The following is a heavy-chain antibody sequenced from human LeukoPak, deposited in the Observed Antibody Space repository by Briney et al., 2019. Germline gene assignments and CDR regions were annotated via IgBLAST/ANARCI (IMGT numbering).Heavy chain of an antibody. J-gene: IGHJ4*02. Sequence: SETLSLTCAVYGGSFSGYYWSWIRQPPGKGLEWIGEINHSGSTNYNPSLKSRVTISVDTSKNQFSLKLSSVTAADTAVYYCAISHGGSGSYYPYFDYWGQGTLVTVSS. CDR2: INHSGST. CDR1: GGSFSGYY. D-gene: IGHD3-10*01. V-gene: IGHV4-34*01. CDR3: AISHGGSGSYYPYFDY.